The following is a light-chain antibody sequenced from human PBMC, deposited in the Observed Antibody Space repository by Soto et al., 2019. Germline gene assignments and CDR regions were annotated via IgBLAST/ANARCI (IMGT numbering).Light chain of an antibody. CDR3: CSYAGSYTLV. V-gene: IGLV2-11*01. CDR1: SSDVGAYNF. CDR2: DVS. J-gene: IGLJ3*02. Sequence: QSALTQPRSVSGSPGQSVTISCTGTSSDVGAYNFVSWYQQHPGRVPKLMIYDVSRRPSGFPDRFSGSKSGNTASLTISGLQADDEADYYCCSYAGSYTLVFGGGTKVTVL.